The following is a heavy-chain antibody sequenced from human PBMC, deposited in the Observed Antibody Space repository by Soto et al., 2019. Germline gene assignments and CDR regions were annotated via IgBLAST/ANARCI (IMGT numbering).Heavy chain of an antibody. V-gene: IGHV1-18*01. CDR1: GYTFTSYG. CDR3: ARDRPWAAYYYGSGSSIPFDY. Sequence: GASVKVSCKASGYTFTSYGISWVRQAPGQGLEWMGWISAYNGNTNYAQKLQGRVTMTTDTSTSTAYMELRSLRSDDTAVYYCARDRPWAAYYYGSGSSIPFDYWAQGTLVTVSS. CDR2: ISAYNGNT. J-gene: IGHJ4*02. D-gene: IGHD3-10*01.